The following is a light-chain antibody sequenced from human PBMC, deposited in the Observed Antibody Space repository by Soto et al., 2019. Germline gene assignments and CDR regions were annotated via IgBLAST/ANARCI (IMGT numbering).Light chain of an antibody. V-gene: IGLV1-44*01. CDR2: SDN. J-gene: IGLJ2*01. CDR1: SSNIGTNT. Sequence: QSVLTQPPSASRTPGQRVTISCSGSSSNIGTNTVIWYQQLPGAAPKLLIYSDNQRPSGVPDRFSGSKSGTSASLAISGLQSEDEADYYCAAWDVSLVVFGGGTQLTVL. CDR3: AAWDVSLVV.